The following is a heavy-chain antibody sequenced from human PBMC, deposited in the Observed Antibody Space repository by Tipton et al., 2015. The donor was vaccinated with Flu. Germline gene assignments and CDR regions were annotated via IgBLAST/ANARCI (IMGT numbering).Heavy chain of an antibody. CDR3: ARVSSSSSWSQDWYFDL. D-gene: IGHD6-13*01. V-gene: IGHV4-59*01. CDR1: GGSISSYY. CDR2: IYYSGST. Sequence: TLSLTCTVSGGSISSYYWSWIRQPPGKGLEWIGYIYYSGSTNYNPSLKSRVTISVDTSKNQFSLKLSSVTAADTAVYYCARVSSSSSWSQDWYFDLWGRGTLLTGSS. J-gene: IGHJ2*01.